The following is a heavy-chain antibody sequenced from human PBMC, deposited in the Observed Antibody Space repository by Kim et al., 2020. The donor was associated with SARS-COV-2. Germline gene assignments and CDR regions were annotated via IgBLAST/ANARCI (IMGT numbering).Heavy chain of an antibody. V-gene: IGHV5-51*01. J-gene: IGHJ6*03. CDR1: GYSFNTYW. CDR3: ARGMAGALDSVNYYYFMDV. Sequence: GESLKISCRAFGYSFNTYWVAWVRQVPGKGLDWMGVIYPANSKTKYNLSIQGQVTMSADRSTGTAFLQWSSLATSDTAIYYCARGMAGALDSVNYYYFMDVWGRETTRTVSS. CDR2: IYPANSKT. D-gene: IGHD3-16*01.